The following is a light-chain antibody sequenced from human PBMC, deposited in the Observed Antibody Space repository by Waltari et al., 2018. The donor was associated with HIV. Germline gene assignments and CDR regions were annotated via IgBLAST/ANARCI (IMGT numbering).Light chain of an antibody. J-gene: IGKJ4*01. Sequence: DIQMTQSPATLSASVGDRVTISCRASQNINRWLAWYQQRPGKPPKFLIYQASNLASGVPSRCRGSGSGTLFTLTINSLQPDDFATYYCQQYHAYPVTFGGGTKVENK. CDR3: QQYHAYPVT. CDR1: QNINRW. CDR2: QAS. V-gene: IGKV1-5*01.